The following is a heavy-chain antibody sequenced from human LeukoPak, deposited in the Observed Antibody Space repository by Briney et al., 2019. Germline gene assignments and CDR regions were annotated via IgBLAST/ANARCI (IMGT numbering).Heavy chain of an antibody. D-gene: IGHD4-23*01. CDR3: ARGLDYGGNTLVLSASDT. CDR1: GSTFTNYG. Sequence: ASVKVSCKASGSTFTNYGISWVRQAPGQGLEWMGWISVYNGNTKYAQNLQGRATMTTDTSTSTAYMELRSLRSDDTAVYYCARGLDYGGNTLVLSASDTWGQGTMVTVSS. CDR2: ISVYNGNT. V-gene: IGHV1-18*01. J-gene: IGHJ3*02.